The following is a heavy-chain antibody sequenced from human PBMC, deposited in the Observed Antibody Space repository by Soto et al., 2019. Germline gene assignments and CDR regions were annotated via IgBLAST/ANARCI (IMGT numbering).Heavy chain of an antibody. V-gene: IGHV1-18*01. CDR2: ISAYNGNT. D-gene: IGHD2-8*01. J-gene: IGHJ4*02. Sequence: ASVKVSCKASGYTFTSYGISWVRQAPGQGLEWMGWISAYNGNTNYAQKLQGRVTMTTDTSTSTAYMELRSLRSDDTAVYYCARGRPYCTNGVCYIAYFDYWGPGTPSTVSS. CDR1: GYTFTSYG. CDR3: ARGRPYCTNGVCYIAYFDY.